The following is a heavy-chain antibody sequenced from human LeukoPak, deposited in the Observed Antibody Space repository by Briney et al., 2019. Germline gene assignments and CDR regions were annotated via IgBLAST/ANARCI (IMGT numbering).Heavy chain of an antibody. Sequence: QPGGSLRLSCAASGFTFSNYAMSWVRQAPGKGLEWVSGISGSGVGTYSADSVKGRFTISRDNSKNTLYLQLNSLRAEDTAIYYCAKETYCSTINCLGDWFDTWGQGTLVTVSS. V-gene: IGHV3-23*01. CDR3: AKETYCSTINCLGDWFDT. CDR2: ISGSGVGT. D-gene: IGHD2-2*01. J-gene: IGHJ5*02. CDR1: GFTFSNYA.